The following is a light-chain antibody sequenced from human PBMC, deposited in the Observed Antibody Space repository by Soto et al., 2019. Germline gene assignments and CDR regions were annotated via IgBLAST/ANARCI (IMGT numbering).Light chain of an antibody. J-gene: IGKJ3*01. CDR1: RTISTY. CDR2: AAS. V-gene: IGKV1-39*01. CDR3: QQSYSYPRT. Sequence: DIQMTQSPSSLSASVGDRVTITCRASRTISTYLNWYQQKPGKAPKLLIYAASTLQSGVPSRFSATGSGTDFTLTISSLQPEDFATYHCQQSYSYPRTFGPGTKWIS.